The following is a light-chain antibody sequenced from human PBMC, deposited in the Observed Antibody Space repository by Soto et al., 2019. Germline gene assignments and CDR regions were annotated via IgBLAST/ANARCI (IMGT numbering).Light chain of an antibody. J-gene: IGLJ2*01. Sequence: QPVLTQPPSASGTPGQRVTISCSGSISNIGRNSVTWYQQLPGTAPKLLMYSNDQRPSGVPDRFSGSKSGTSATLAIRGLQSEDEADYHCATWDDSLNGLVVFGGGTKLTVL. CDR2: SND. V-gene: IGLV1-44*01. CDR3: ATWDDSLNGLVV. CDR1: ISNIGRNS.